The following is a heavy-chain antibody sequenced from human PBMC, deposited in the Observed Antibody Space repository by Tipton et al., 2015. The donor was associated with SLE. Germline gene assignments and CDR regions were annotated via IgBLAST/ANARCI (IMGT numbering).Heavy chain of an antibody. CDR2: INHSGIT. CDR3: ARLGVVVTAIDY. V-gene: IGHV4-34*01. J-gene: IGHJ4*02. Sequence: LRLSCAASGFTFSNYAMSWVRQAPGKGLEWIGEINHSGITNSNPSLKSRLIISVDTSKNQFSLKLSSVTAADTAVYYCARLGVVVTAIDYWGQGTLVTVSS. CDR1: GFTFSNYA. D-gene: IGHD2-21*02.